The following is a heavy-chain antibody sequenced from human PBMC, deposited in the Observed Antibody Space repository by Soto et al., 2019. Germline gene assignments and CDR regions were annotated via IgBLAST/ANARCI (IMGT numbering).Heavy chain of an antibody. CDR3: AGDNGWNDLIY. CDR1: GFTFTNYW. CDR2: INENGFEK. D-gene: IGHD1-1*01. Sequence: GSLRLSCAASGFTFTNYWMSWVRLAPGRGLEWVANINENGFEKKYVDSVKGRFTISRDNAKNSLYLQLNGLRAEDTAVYYCAGDNGWNDLIYWGQGT. V-gene: IGHV3-7*01. J-gene: IGHJ4*02.